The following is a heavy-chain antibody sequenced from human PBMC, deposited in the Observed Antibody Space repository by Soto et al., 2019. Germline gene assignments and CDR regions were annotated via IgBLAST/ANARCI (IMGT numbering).Heavy chain of an antibody. CDR2: ISAYNGNT. D-gene: IGHD2-2*02. J-gene: IGHJ6*02. CDR3: ARGSDCSSTRCYTGYYYYYYYGMDG. V-gene: IGHV1-18*04. CDR1: GYTFTSYG. Sequence: ASVKVSCKASGYTFTSYGISWVRQAPGQGLEWMGWISAYNGNTNYAQKLQGRVTMTTDTSTSTAYMELRSLRSDDTAVYYWARGSDCSSTRCYTGYYYYYYYGMDGWGQGTTVTVAS.